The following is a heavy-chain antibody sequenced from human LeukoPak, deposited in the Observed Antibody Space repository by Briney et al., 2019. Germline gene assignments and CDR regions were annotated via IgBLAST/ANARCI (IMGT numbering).Heavy chain of an antibody. CDR1: GFTFSNSA. CDR2: ISSSGSTI. D-gene: IGHD1-7*01. Sequence: GGSLRLSCAASGFTFSNSAMSWVRQAPGKGLEWVSYISSSGSTIYYADSVKGRFTISRDNAKNSLYLQMNSLRAEDTAVYYCARRDGITGTTWVDYWGQGTLVTVSS. J-gene: IGHJ4*02. V-gene: IGHV3-11*04. CDR3: ARRDGITGTTWVDY.